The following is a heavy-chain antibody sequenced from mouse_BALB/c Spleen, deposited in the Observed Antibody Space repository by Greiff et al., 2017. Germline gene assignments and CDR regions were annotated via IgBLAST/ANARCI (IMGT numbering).Heavy chain of an antibody. CDR2: ISSGGGNT. D-gene: IGHD1-1*01. V-gene: IGHV5-9*03. J-gene: IGHJ4*01. Sequence: EVQLVESGGGLVKPGGSLKLSCAASGFTFSSYTMSWVRQTPEKRLEWVATISSGGGNTYYPDSVKGRFTISRDNAKNNLYLQMSSLRSEDTALYYCARYITTRAMDYWGQGTSVTVSS. CDR1: GFTFSSYT. CDR3: ARYITTRAMDY.